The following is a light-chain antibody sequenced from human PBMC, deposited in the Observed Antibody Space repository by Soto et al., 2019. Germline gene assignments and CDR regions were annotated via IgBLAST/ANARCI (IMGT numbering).Light chain of an antibody. V-gene: IGKV3-20*01. J-gene: IGKJ1*01. CDR1: QSIRSPF. CDR3: GSDEWT. CDR2: GAS. Sequence: EIVLTQSPATLSLSPGERATLSCRASQSIRSPFLAWYQRKPGQAPRLFIHGASSRATGIPDRFSGSGSGTDFTLTISRLEPEDFAVYYCGSDEWTFGQGTKVE.